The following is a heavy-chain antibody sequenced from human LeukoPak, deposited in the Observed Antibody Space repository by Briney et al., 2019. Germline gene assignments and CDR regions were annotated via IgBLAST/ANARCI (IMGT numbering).Heavy chain of an antibody. J-gene: IGHJ3*02. Sequence: PGRSLRLSCAASGFTFDDYAMHWVRQAPGKGLEWVSGISWNSGSIGYADSVKGRFTISRDNAKNSLYLQMNSLRAEDTALYYCANIRREYDAFDIWGQGTMVTVSS. V-gene: IGHV3-9*01. CDR1: GFTFDDYA. CDR3: ANIRREYDAFDI. CDR2: ISWNSGSI. D-gene: IGHD5-24*01.